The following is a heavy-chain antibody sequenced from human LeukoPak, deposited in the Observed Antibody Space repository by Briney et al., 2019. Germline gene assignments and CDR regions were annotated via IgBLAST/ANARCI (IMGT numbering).Heavy chain of an antibody. V-gene: IGHV3-30*18. D-gene: IGHD6-19*01. CDR2: ISYEGSNK. J-gene: IGHJ4*02. Sequence: PAGRSLRLSCAASGFTFSSYGMYWVRQAPGKGLEWVAVISYEGSNKYYADSVKGRFTISRDNSKNTAYLQMNSLKTEDTAVYYCTKPGGAVSGTQFDYWGQGTLVTVSS. CDR1: GFTFSSYG. CDR3: TKPGGAVSGTQFDY.